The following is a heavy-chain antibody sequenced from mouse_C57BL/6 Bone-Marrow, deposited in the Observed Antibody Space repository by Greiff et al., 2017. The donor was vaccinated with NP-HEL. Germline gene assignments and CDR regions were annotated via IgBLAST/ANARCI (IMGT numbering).Heavy chain of an antibody. D-gene: IGHD2-4*01. Sequence: QVQLKESGPGLVQPSQSLSITCTVSGFSLTSYGVHWVRQPPGKGLEWLGVIWSGGSTDYNAAFISRLSISKDNSESQVFFKMNSLQAYATAIYDGAKSDYDGYYAMDYWGQGTSVTVSS. V-gene: IGHV2-4*01. J-gene: IGHJ4*01. CDR2: IWSGGST. CDR3: AKSDYDGYYAMDY. CDR1: GFSLTSYG.